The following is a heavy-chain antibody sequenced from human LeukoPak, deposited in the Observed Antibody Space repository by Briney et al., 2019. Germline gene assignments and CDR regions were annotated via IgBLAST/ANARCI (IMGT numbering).Heavy chain of an antibody. V-gene: IGHV3-30*04. CDR3: ARDRGSYYYYYGMDV. Sequence: GSLRLSCAASGFTFSSYAMHWVRQAPGKGLEWVAVISYDGSNEYYADSVKGRFTISRDNSKNTLYLQMNSLRAEDTAVYYCARDRGSYYYYYGMDVWGHGATVTVSS. J-gene: IGHJ6*02. D-gene: IGHD3-10*01. CDR1: GFTFSSYA. CDR2: ISYDGSNE.